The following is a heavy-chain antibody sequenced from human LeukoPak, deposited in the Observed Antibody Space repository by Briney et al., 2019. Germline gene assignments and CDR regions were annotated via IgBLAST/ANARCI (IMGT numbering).Heavy chain of an antibody. Sequence: PGGSLRLSCAASGFTFSSYAMSWVRQAPGEGLEWVSVISGSGGSTYYADSVKGRFTISRDSSKNTLYLQMNSLRAGDTAVYYCAKGRIGGAHGYFDYWGRGSLVTVSS. CDR2: ISGSGGST. CDR1: GFTFSSYA. V-gene: IGHV3-23*01. D-gene: IGHD2/OR15-2a*01. CDR3: AKGRIGGAHGYFDY. J-gene: IGHJ4*02.